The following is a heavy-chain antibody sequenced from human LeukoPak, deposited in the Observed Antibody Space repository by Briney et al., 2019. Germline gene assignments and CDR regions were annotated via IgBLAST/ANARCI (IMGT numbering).Heavy chain of an antibody. CDR3: AKGGFCRATGCPFYYYYMDV. CDR2: ISGRGGST. V-gene: IGHV3-23*01. CDR1: GFTFSTYA. D-gene: IGHD2-15*01. Sequence: GGSLRLSCAASGFTFSTYAMSWVRQAPGKGLEWVSVISGRGGSTTYAESVKGRFTISRDNSKNTLYLQMISLRAEDTAVYYCAKGGFCRATGCPFYYYYMDVWGKGTTVTVSS. J-gene: IGHJ6*03.